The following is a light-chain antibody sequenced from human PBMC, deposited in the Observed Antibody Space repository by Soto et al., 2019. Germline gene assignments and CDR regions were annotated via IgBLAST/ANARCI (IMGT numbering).Light chain of an antibody. CDR1: QSISSY. Sequence: DIQMTQSPSSLSASVGDRVTITCRASQSISSYLNWYQQKPGKAPKLLIYAASSLQSGVPSRFSGSGSGTDFTLPISSLQPEEFSTYYCQQSYSTPYTFGQGTKLEIK. J-gene: IGKJ2*01. V-gene: IGKV1-39*01. CDR3: QQSYSTPYT. CDR2: AAS.